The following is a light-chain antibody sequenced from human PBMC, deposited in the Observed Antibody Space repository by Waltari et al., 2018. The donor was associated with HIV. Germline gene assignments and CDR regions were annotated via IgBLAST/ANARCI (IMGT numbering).Light chain of an antibody. Sequence: QSALTQPRSVSGSPGQSVTISCTGTSSDVGGSNYVSWYQRHPGKAPKLMIYDVTKRPSGVPNRFSGSKSGNTASLTISGLQAEDEADYFCAAWDDSLIGLVFGTGTKVTVL. CDR3: AAWDDSLIGLV. J-gene: IGLJ1*01. CDR2: DVT. V-gene: IGLV2-11*01. CDR1: SSDVGGSNY.